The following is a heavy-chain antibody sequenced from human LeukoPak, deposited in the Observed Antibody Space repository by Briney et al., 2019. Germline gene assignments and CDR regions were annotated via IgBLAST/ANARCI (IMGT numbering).Heavy chain of an antibody. J-gene: IGHJ4*02. V-gene: IGHV3-7*01. D-gene: IGHD3-22*01. CDR3: ARPLGGSGYYYDY. Sequence: GGSLRLSCAASGFTFSSYWMSWVRQAPGKGLEWVANIKQDGSEKYYVDSVKGRFTISRDNAKNSLYLQMNSLRAKDTAVYYCARPLGGSGYYYDYWGQGTLVTVSS. CDR2: IKQDGSEK. CDR1: GFTFSSYW.